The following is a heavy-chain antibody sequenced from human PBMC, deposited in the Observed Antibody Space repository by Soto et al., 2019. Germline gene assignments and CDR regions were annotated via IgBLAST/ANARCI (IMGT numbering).Heavy chain of an antibody. Sequence: PSETLSLTCTVSGGSISSYYWSWIRQPAGKGLEWIGRIYTSGSTNYNPSLKSRVTMSVDTSKNQFSLKLSSVTAADTAVYYCARSWHYGDPYYFDYWGQGTLVTVSS. CDR1: GGSISSYY. J-gene: IGHJ4*02. CDR2: IYTSGST. V-gene: IGHV4-4*07. D-gene: IGHD4-17*01. CDR3: ARSWHYGDPYYFDY.